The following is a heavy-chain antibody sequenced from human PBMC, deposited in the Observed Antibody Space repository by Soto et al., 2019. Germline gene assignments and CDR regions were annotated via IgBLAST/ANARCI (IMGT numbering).Heavy chain of an antibody. Sequence: VQLVESGGGVVQPGRSLRLSCAASGFTFSDYAMHWVRQAPGKGLEWVSVVSHDGRNTHYADSVKGRFTISRDSSKNTVTLEMTSLRAEDRAVSYGAKVGRQGLVTSEFDYWGQGALVTVSS. CDR3: AKVGRQGLVTSEFDY. CDR1: GFTFSDYA. J-gene: IGHJ4*02. D-gene: IGHD6-19*01. V-gene: IGHV3-30*18. CDR2: VSHDGRNT.